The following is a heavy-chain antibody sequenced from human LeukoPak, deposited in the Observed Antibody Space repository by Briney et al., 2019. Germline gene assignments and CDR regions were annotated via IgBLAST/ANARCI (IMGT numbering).Heavy chain of an antibody. J-gene: IGHJ4*02. CDR2: ISSNNRYI. V-gene: IGHV3-21*04. Sequence: PGGSLRLSCAASGFTFSTYSMNWVRQAPGKGLEWVSSISSNNRYIYYADSVKGRFTISRDNSKNTLYLQMNSLRAEDTAVYYCAKDWNGSGSYYNAVNEAPFDYWGQGTLVTVSS. D-gene: IGHD3-10*01. CDR1: GFTFSTYS. CDR3: AKDWNGSGSYYNAVNEAPFDY.